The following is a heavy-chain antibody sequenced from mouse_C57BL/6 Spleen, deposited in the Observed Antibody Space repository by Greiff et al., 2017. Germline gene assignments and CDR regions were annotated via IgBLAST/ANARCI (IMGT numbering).Heavy chain of an antibody. V-gene: IGHV8-2*01. CDR1: ISLSTSGMGL. CDR2: WNNDNY. CDR3: WRALYYYGSSDYAMDY. D-gene: IGHD1-1*01. Sequence: QVTLKECGPGILQPSQTLSLACTFSGISLSTSGMGLSWLRKPSGKALEWLASIWNNDNYYNPSLKSRLTISKETSNYQVFLKLTSVDTADSATYYGAWRALYYYGSSDYAMDYWGQGTSVTVSS. J-gene: IGHJ4*01.